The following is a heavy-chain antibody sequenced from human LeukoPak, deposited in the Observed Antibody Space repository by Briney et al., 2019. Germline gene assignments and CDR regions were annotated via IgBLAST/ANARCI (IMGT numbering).Heavy chain of an antibody. CDR1: GFTFSSYE. D-gene: IGHD3-22*01. V-gene: IGHV3-48*03. CDR3: ARQNRAYYYDSSGYPSEVFDY. Sequence: GGSLRLSCAASGFTFSSYEMNWVRQAPGKGLEWVSYISSSGSTIYYADSVKGRFTISRDNAKNSLYLQMNSLRAEDTAVYYCARQNRAYYYDSSGYPSEVFDYWGQGTLVTVSS. CDR2: ISSSGSTI. J-gene: IGHJ4*02.